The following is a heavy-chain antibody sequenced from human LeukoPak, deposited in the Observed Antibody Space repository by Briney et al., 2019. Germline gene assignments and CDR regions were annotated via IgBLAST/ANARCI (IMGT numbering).Heavy chain of an antibody. CDR3: VRIYCTSTSCYGDSYYGMDV. J-gene: IGHJ6*02. CDR2: ISYSGST. V-gene: IGHV4-39*01. CDR1: GGSINSRSDY. D-gene: IGHD2-2*01. Sequence: SETLSLTCTVSGGSINSRSDYWGWIRLPPGKGLEWIGSISYSGSTYYNPSLKTRVTMSVDTSENQFSLKLSTVTAADSTVYYCVRIYCTSTSCYGDSYYGMDVWGQGTTVTVSS.